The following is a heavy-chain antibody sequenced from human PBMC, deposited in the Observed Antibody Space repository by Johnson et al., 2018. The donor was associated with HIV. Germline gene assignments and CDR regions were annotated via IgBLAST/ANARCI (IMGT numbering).Heavy chain of an antibody. J-gene: IGHJ3*02. CDR1: GFTFDDYG. D-gene: IGHD2-2*03. V-gene: IGHV3-15*01. Sequence: MQLVESGGGVVRPGGSLRLSCAASGFTFDDYGMSWVRQAPGKGLEWVGRIKSKTDGGTTDYAAPVKGRFTISRDDSKNTLYLQMNSLKTEDTAVYYCTRDAKLRPLDGPDDAFDIWGQGTMVTVSS. CDR2: IKSKTDGGTT. CDR3: TRDAKLRPLDGPDDAFDI.